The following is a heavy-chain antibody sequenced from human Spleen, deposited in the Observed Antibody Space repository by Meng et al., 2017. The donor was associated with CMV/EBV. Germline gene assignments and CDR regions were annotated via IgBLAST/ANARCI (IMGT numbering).Heavy chain of an antibody. V-gene: IGHV3-30-3*01. CDR2: ISYDGSNK. CDR1: GFTFSSYA. J-gene: IGHJ6*02. Sequence: GGSLRLSCAASGFTFSSYAMHWVRQAPGKGLEWVAVISYDGSNKYYADSLKGRFTISRDNAKNSLYLQMNSLRAEDTAVYYCARVIAARPEYYYYGMDVWGQGTTVTVSS. D-gene: IGHD6-6*01. CDR3: ARVIAARPEYYYYGMDV.